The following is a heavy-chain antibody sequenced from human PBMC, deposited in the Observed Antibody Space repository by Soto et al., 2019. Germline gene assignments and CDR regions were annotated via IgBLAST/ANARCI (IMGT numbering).Heavy chain of an antibody. J-gene: IGHJ5*02. Sequence: DSVKVSCKVSGYTRTELSMHWVRQAPGKGLEWMGWISAYNGNTNYAQKLQGRVTMTTDTSTSTAYMELRSLRSDDTAVYYCARGASYYAWFDPCGQGPLVTVSP. CDR1: GYTRTELS. CDR3: ARGASYYAWFDP. D-gene: IGHD3-22*01. CDR2: ISAYNGNT. V-gene: IGHV1-18*01.